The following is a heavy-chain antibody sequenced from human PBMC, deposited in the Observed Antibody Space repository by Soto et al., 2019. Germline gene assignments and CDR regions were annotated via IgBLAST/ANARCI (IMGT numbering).Heavy chain of an antibody. V-gene: IGHV3-23*01. CDR3: ANEDRYDSSSDLLDY. CDR2: ISGSGGST. J-gene: IGHJ4*02. Sequence: GGSLRLSCAASGFTFSSYAMSWVRQAPGKGLEWVSAISGSGGSTYYADSVKGRFTISRDNSKNTLYLQMNSLRAEDTAVYYCANEDRYDSSSDLLDYWGQGTLVTVSS. CDR1: GFTFSSYA. D-gene: IGHD6-6*01.